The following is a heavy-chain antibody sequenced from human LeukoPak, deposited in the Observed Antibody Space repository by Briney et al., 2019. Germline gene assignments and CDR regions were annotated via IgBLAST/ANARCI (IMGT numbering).Heavy chain of an antibody. Sequence: GGSLRLSCEASGFIFDDYAMHWLRQAPGKGLEWVSGISWNSGTIGYADPVKGRFTISRDNAKNSLYLQMNSLGAEDTALYYCAKDAGGYYYYYMGFWGKGTTVTIPS. V-gene: IGHV3-9*01. CDR3: AKDAGGYYYYYMGF. J-gene: IGHJ6*03. CDR2: ISWNSGTI. CDR1: GFIFDDYA.